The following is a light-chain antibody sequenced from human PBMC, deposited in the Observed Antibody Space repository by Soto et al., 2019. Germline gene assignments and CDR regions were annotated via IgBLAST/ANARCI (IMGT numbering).Light chain of an antibody. Sequence: DIVMTHSQESLAVSLGDRANINCKSSKSVLYSSNNKNYLAWYQQKPGQPPKLLIYWESTRESGVPDRFSGSGSGTDFNLTISSLKAEDVAVDYGQQYYSTPITVGQGTRVEIK. CDR1: KSVLYSSNNKNY. J-gene: IGKJ5*01. V-gene: IGKV4-1*01. CDR2: WES. CDR3: QQYYSTPIT.